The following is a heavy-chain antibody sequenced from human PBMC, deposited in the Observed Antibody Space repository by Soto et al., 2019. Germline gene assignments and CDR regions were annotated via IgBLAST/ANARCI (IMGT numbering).Heavy chain of an antibody. CDR3: ARDTGQWMVND. CDR1: GYTFTSYG. V-gene: IGHV1-18*01. D-gene: IGHD6-19*01. CDR2: FSTFNVNA. J-gene: IGHJ4*02. Sequence: QFHLVQSGAEVKKPGASVKVSFRPSGYTFTSYGFSWLRQPPGPGLEWMGWFSTFNVNANHAQQLQGRLTMTTETSTSTAYMELRSMRTDETAVYFCARDTGQWMVNDWGQGTLVTVSS.